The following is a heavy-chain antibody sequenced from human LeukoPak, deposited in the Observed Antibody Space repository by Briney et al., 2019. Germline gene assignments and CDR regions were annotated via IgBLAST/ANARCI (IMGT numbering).Heavy chain of an antibody. CDR1: GGSISSGDYY. CDR3: ARVGYCSGGSCYYFDY. D-gene: IGHD2-15*01. J-gene: IGHJ4*02. Sequence: SETLSLTCTVSGGSISSGDYYWSWIRQPPGKGLEWIGYIYYSGSTYYNPSLKSRATISVDTSKNQFSLKLSSVTAADTAVYYCARVGYCSGGSCYYFDYWGQGTLVTVSS. CDR2: IYYSGST. V-gene: IGHV4-30-4*01.